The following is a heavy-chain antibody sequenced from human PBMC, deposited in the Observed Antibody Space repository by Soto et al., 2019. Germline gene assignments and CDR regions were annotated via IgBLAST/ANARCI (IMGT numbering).Heavy chain of an antibody. CDR1: GYTFTSYG. CDR3: ARFYYSSGLYYYYYGMDV. V-gene: IGHV1-18*01. Sequence: ASVKVSCKASGYTFTSYGISWVRQAPGQGLEWMGWISAYNGNTNYAQKLQGRVTMTTDTSTSTAYMELRSLRSDDTAVYYCARFYYSSGLYYYYYGMDVWGQGTTVTVSS. J-gene: IGHJ6*02. CDR2: ISAYNGNT. D-gene: IGHD6-19*01.